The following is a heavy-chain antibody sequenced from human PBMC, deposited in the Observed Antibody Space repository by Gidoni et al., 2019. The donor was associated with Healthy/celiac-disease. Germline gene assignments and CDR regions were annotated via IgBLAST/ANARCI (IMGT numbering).Heavy chain of an antibody. V-gene: IGHV4-39*01. Sequence: QLQLQESGPGLVKPSETLSLTCTVPGGYISSSSYYWGWIRQPPGKGLEWIGSIYYSGSTYYNPSLKSRVTISVDTSKNQFSLKLSSVTAADTAVYYCARSGQYYDFWSGPIGHFDYWGQGTLVTVSS. J-gene: IGHJ4*02. D-gene: IGHD3-3*01. CDR2: IYYSGST. CDR3: ARSGQYYDFWSGPIGHFDY. CDR1: GGYISSSSYY.